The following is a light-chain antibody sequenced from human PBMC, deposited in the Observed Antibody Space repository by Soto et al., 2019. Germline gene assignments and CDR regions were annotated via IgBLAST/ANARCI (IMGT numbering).Light chain of an antibody. CDR2: WAS. CDR1: QSVLYSSNNKNY. CDR3: QQYYSTPPLP. V-gene: IGKV4-1*01. Sequence: DIVMTQSPDSLAVSLGERATINCKSSQSVLYSSNNKNYLAWYQQKPGQSPKLLIYWASTRESGVPDRFTGSGSGTDFTLTISSLQAEDVAVYYCQQYYSTPPLPFGGGTKVEIK. J-gene: IGKJ4*01.